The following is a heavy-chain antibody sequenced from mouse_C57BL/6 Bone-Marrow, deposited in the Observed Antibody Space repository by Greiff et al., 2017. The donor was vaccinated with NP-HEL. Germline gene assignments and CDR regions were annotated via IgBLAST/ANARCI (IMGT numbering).Heavy chain of an antibody. Sequence: EVKLVESGGGLVQPGGSLKLSCAASGFTFSDYGMAWVRQAPRKGPEWVAFISNLAYSIYYADTVTGRFTIPRENAKNTLYLEMSSLRSEDTAMYYCARAGVGYFDVWGTGTTVTVSS. D-gene: IGHD1-3*01. CDR3: ARAGVGYFDV. CDR1: GFTFSDYG. V-gene: IGHV5-15*01. J-gene: IGHJ1*03. CDR2: ISNLAYSI.